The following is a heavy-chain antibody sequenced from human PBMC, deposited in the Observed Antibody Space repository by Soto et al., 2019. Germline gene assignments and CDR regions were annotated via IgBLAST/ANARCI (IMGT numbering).Heavy chain of an antibody. Sequence: GGSLRLSCAASGFTFNSYAMNWVRQAPGKGLEWVSSISGGGGGTYYADSVKGRLTISRDNSKNTLYLQMNSLRAEDTALYYCAKNPGYYYDSTGYHFDYWGQGTLVTVSS. CDR2: ISGGGGGT. V-gene: IGHV3-23*01. J-gene: IGHJ4*02. CDR3: AKNPGYYYDSTGYHFDY. CDR1: GFTFNSYA. D-gene: IGHD3-22*01.